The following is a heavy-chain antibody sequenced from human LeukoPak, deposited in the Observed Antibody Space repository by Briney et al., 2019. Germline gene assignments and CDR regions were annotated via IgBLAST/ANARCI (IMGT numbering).Heavy chain of an antibody. CDR1: GGSFSGYY. D-gene: IGHD6-13*01. CDR3: ARGPYSSSRYGINYYYYYYMDV. CDR2: INNSGST. V-gene: IGHV4-34*01. Sequence: SETLSLTCAVYGGSFSGYYWSWIRQPPGKGLEWIGEINNSGSTSYNPSLKSRVTISVDTSKNQFSLKLSSVTAADTAVYYCARGPYSSSRYGINYYYYYYMDVWGKGTTVTVSS. J-gene: IGHJ6*03.